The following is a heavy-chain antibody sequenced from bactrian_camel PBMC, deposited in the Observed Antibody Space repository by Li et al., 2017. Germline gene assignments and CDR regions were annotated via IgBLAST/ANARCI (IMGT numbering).Heavy chain of an antibody. CDR1: GFRFSGYY. CDR2: IYSDGRTT. CDR3: ATEERGIWYMWSY. D-gene: IGHD6*01. V-gene: IGHV3-2*01. Sequence: HVQLVESGGGLVQPGGSLGLTCAASGFRFSGYYMSWVRQAPGKGLEWIANIYSDGRTTYYADSVKGRFTISRDNAKNTVHLQMNSLKSEDSARYFCATEERGIWYMWSYWGQGTQVTVS. J-gene: IGHJ4*01.